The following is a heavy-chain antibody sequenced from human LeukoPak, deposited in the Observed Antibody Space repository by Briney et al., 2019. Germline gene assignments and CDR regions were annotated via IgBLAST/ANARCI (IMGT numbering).Heavy chain of an antibody. V-gene: IGHV4-59*08. CDR3: AGSGYSYGIDAFDI. CDR1: GGSISSYY. D-gene: IGHD5-18*01. J-gene: IGHJ3*02. Sequence: SETLSLTCTVSGGSISSYYWSWIRQPPGKGLEWNGYIYYSGSTNYNPSLKSRATISVDTSKNQFSLKLSSVTAADTAVYYCAGSGYSYGIDAFDIWGQGTMVTVSS. CDR2: IYYSGST.